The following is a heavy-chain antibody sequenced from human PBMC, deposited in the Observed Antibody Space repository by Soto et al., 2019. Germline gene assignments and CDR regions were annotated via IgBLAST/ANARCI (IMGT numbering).Heavy chain of an antibody. Sequence: GGSLRLSCAASGFTFSNAWMNWVRQAPGKGLEWVGRIESKTDGGTTDYAAPVKGRFTISRDDSKNTLYLQMNSLKTEDTAVYYCTTDRYTMIIVIRAGYWGQGALVTVSS. V-gene: IGHV3-15*07. CDR1: GFTFSNAW. CDR3: TTDRYTMIIVIRAGY. CDR2: IESKTDGGTT. J-gene: IGHJ4*02. D-gene: IGHD3-22*01.